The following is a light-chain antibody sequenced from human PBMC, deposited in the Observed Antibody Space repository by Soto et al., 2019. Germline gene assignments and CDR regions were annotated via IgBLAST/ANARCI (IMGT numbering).Light chain of an antibody. J-gene: IGKJ3*01. CDR3: QESYSTPSVT. Sequence: DIQMTQSPSSMSASVGDRVTITCRASQSISAYLNWYQQKPRKAPKLLIYAASSLQSGVPSRFSCSGSGRDFTLPISSMQPEDFATYYCQESYSTPSVTCGPGTKVDIK. V-gene: IGKV1-39*01. CDR1: QSISAY. CDR2: AAS.